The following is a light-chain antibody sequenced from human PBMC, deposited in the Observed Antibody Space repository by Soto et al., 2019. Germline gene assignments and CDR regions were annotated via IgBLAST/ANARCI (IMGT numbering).Light chain of an antibody. J-gene: IGLJ3*02. Sequence: QAVVTQPPSVSGAPGQRVTISCTGSSSNIGAGYDVHWYQHLPGTAPKLLIYGNINRPSGVPDRFSGSKSGTSATLATTGLQAEDEADYYCQSYDSSLSGSVFGGGTKLTVL. CDR1: SSNIGAGYD. CDR2: GNI. V-gene: IGLV1-40*01. CDR3: QSYDSSLSGSV.